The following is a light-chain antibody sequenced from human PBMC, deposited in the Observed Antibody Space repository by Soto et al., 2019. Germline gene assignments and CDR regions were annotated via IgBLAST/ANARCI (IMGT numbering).Light chain of an antibody. V-gene: IGKV3-11*01. J-gene: IGKJ4*01. Sequence: EIVLTQSPATLSLSPGERATLSCRASQSVSTSLAWYQQKPGQAPRLLIYDASNRATGIPARFSGSGSGTDFPLTISSLEPEDFAVYYCQQRSNWPLTFGGGTTVEIK. CDR3: QQRSNWPLT. CDR2: DAS. CDR1: QSVSTS.